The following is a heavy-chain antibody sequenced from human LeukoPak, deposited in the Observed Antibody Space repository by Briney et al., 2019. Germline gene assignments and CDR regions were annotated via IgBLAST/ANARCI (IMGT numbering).Heavy chain of an antibody. CDR2: INPNSGGT. Sequence: ASVKVSCKASGYTFTGYYMHWVRQAPGQGLEWMGWINPNSGGTNYAQKFQGRVTMTRDTSISTAYMELSGLRSDDTAVYYCARVYYDILTGYPNWFDPWGQGTLVTVSS. D-gene: IGHD3-9*01. CDR1: GYTFTGYY. V-gene: IGHV1-2*02. CDR3: ARVYYDILTGYPNWFDP. J-gene: IGHJ5*02.